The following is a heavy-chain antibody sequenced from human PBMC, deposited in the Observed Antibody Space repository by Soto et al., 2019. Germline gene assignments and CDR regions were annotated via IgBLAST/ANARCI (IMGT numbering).Heavy chain of an antibody. J-gene: IGHJ4*02. Sequence: PSETLSLTCTVSGGSISSYYWSWIRQPPGKGLEWIGYIYYSGSTNYNPSLKSRVTISVDTSKNQFSLKLSSVTAADTAVYYCASGLDGYNFDYWGQGTLVTVSS. V-gene: IGHV4-59*01. CDR3: ASGLDGYNFDY. D-gene: IGHD5-12*01. CDR1: GGSISSYY. CDR2: IYYSGST.